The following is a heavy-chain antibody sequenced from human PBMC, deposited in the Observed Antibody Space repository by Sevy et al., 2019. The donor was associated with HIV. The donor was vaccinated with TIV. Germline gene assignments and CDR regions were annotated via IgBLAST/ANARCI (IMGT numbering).Heavy chain of an antibody. V-gene: IGHV3-33*01. CDR1: GFTFSSYG. CDR3: ARGANYFGSGSHTNLDY. D-gene: IGHD3-10*01. CDR2: IWYDGGNK. J-gene: IGHJ4*02. Sequence: GGSLRLSCAASGFTFSSYGMHWVRQAPGKGLEWVALIWYDGGNKYYADSVKGRFTISRDNSKNTMYLQMNSLRAEDTAVYYSARGANYFGSGSHTNLDYWGQGTLVTVSS.